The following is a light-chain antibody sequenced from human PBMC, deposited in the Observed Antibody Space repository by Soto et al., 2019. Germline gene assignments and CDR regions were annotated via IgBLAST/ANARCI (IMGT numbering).Light chain of an antibody. V-gene: IGKV3-15*01. CDR1: QSVGSN. Sequence: EIVMTQSPATLSVSPGERATLSCRASQSVGSNLAWYQQKPGQAPRLLIYDASTRATGIPARFSGSGSGTDFALALSSLQSEDVAVYYCQQYNNWPYSFGQGTKLEIK. CDR2: DAS. J-gene: IGKJ2*01. CDR3: QQYNNWPYS.